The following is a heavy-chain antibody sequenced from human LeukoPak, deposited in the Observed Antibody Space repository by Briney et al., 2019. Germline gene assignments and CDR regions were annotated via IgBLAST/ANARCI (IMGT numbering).Heavy chain of an antibody. J-gene: IGHJ4*02. D-gene: IGHD6-13*01. CDR2: IRYDGRNK. CDR3: AKDWTAAAMDYFDY. Sequence: GGSLRLSCAASGFTFSSYGMHWVRQAPGKGLEWVAFIRYDGRNKYYADTVKGRFTISRDNSKNTLYLQMNSLRAEDRAVYYCAKDWTAAAMDYFDYWGKGTLVTVSS. V-gene: IGHV3-30*02. CDR1: GFTFSSYG.